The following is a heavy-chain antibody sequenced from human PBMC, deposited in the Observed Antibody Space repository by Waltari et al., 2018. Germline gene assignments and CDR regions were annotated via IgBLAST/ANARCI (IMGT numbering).Heavy chain of an antibody. D-gene: IGHD2-15*01. CDR3: TRDRVGYCSGGTCYSRWFDP. CDR1: GYSLTESA. CDR2: FDPEDGDA. V-gene: IGHV1-24*01. J-gene: IGHJ5*02. Sequence: QVQLVQSGAEVKKPGASVKVSCRVSGYSLTESALHWVRQAPGKGLEGLGGFDPEDGDAVYAQEFHGRVTMTEDTSKETAYMELSSLTYEDTAVYYCTRDRVGYCSGGTCYSRWFDPWGQGTLVTVSS.